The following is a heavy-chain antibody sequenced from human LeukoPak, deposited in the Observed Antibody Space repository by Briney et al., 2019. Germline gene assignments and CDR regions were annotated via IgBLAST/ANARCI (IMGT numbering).Heavy chain of an antibody. Sequence: SETLSLTCTVSGGSISSSSYYWGWIRQPPGKGLEWIGSIYYSGGTYYNPSLKSRVTISVDTSKNQFSLKLSSVTAADTAVYYCARTRRIPRIAALDGFDYWGQGTLVTVSS. CDR2: IYYSGGT. J-gene: IGHJ4*02. CDR3: ARTRRIPRIAALDGFDY. V-gene: IGHV4-39*07. D-gene: IGHD6-6*01. CDR1: GGSISSSSYY.